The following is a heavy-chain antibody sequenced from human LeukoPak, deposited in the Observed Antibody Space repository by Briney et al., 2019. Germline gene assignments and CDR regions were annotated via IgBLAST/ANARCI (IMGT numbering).Heavy chain of an antibody. CDR3: ARRAGEYSHPYDY. J-gene: IGHJ4*02. CDR1: GFTFTNAW. CDR2: IKSKIDGGTT. D-gene: IGHD4-17*01. V-gene: IGHV3-15*01. Sequence: GGSLRLSCAASGFTFTNAWMNWVRQAPGKGLEWVGRIKSKIDGGTTDYVAPVKGRFTISRDNAKNSLYLQMNSLRAEDTAVYYCARRAGEYSHPYDYWGQGTLVTVSS.